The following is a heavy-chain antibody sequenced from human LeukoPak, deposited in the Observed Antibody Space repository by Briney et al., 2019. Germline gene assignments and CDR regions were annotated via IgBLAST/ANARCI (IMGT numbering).Heavy chain of an antibody. V-gene: IGHV4-39*07. Sequence: KPSETLSLACTVSGGSISSSSYYWGWIRQPPGKGLEWIGSIYYSGSTYYNPSLKSRVTISLDTSKDQFSLKLSSVTAADTAVYYCARREAVTKRYYVDYWGQGTLVTVS. D-gene: IGHD2-8*01. CDR3: ARREAVTKRYYVDY. J-gene: IGHJ4*02. CDR2: IYYSGST. CDR1: GGSISSSSYY.